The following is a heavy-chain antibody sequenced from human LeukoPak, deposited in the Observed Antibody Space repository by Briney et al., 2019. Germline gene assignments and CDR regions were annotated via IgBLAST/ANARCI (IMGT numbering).Heavy chain of an antibody. CDR3: ARVRVVGYYGSGSYISRENYFDY. D-gene: IGHD3-10*01. V-gene: IGHV4-4*07. CDR1: GGSISSYY. J-gene: IGHJ4*02. Sequence: SETLSLTCTVSGGSISSYYWSWIRQPAGKGLEWIGRIYTSGSTNYNPSLKSRVTMSVDTSKNQFSLKLSSVTAADTAVYYCARVRVVGYYGSGSYISRENYFDYWGRGTLVTVSS. CDR2: IYTSGST.